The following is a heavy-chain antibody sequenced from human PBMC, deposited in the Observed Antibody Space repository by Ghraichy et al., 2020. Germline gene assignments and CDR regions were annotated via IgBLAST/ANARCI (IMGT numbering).Heavy chain of an antibody. CDR1: GFTFSDYY. CDR2: ISSSSSYT. CDR3: ASYGVIRTGATHYFDY. D-gene: IGHD3-10*01. J-gene: IGHJ4*02. Sequence: GGSLRLSCAASGFTFSDYYMSWIRQAPGKGLEWVSYISSSSSYTNYADSVKGRFTISRDNAKNSLYLQMNSLRAEDTAVYYCASYGVIRTGATHYFDYWGQGILVIVPP. V-gene: IGHV3-11*06.